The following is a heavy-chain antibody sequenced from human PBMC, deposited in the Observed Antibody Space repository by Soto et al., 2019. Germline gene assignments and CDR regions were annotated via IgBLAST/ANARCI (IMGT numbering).Heavy chain of an antibody. J-gene: IGHJ4*02. D-gene: IGHD4-17*01. CDR2: ISGSGGST. CDR3: AKDSLVTTAIDY. CDR1: GFTFSSYA. Sequence: GVLRLSCAASGFTFSSYAMSWVRQAPGKGLEWVSAISGSGGSTYYADSVKGRFTNSRDNSKNTLYLQMNSLRAEDTAVYYCAKDSLVTTAIDYWGQGTLVTVSS. V-gene: IGHV3-23*01.